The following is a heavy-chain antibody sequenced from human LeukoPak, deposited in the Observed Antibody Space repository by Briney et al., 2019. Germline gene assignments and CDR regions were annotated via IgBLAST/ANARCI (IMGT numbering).Heavy chain of an antibody. J-gene: IGHJ4*02. CDR2: IDGLDGST. CDR3: CVRRGDYYDY. CDR1: GLTFTIQA. D-gene: IGHD3-10*02. Sequence: GGSLRLSCAASGLTFTIQAMSWFRQAPGKGLEWVSAIDGLDGSTYYADSVKGRFTMSRDNPKNTLSLQMSSLRADDTALYFCCVRRGDYYDYWGQGTLVTVAS. V-gene: IGHV3-23*01.